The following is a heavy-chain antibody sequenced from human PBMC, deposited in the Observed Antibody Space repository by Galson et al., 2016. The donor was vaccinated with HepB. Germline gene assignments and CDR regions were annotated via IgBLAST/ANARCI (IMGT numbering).Heavy chain of an antibody. J-gene: IGHJ4*02. CDR2: ISYDESND. D-gene: IGHD4-23*01. Sequence: SLRLSCAASGFTFSSYAMHWVRQAPGKGLEWVAVISYDESNDYYADSVKGRFTISRDNSKNTLYLQMNSLRYEDTAIYYCARARYRGNQIDYWGQGTLVTVSS. CDR3: ARARYRGNQIDY. V-gene: IGHV3-30*04. CDR1: GFTFSSYA.